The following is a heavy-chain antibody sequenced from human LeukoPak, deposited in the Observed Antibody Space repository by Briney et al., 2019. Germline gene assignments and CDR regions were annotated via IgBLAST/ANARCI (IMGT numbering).Heavy chain of an antibody. J-gene: IGHJ5*02. CDR2: IYYSGST. Sequence: SETLSLTCTVSGGSISSSSYYWGWTRQPPGKGLEWMGSIYYSGSTYYNPSLKSRVTISVDTSKNQFSVKLSSVTAADRAVYYCASCSGGSCYWFDPWGKGTLVTVSS. CDR3: ASCSGGSCYWFDP. D-gene: IGHD2-15*01. V-gene: IGHV4-39*07. CDR1: GGSISSSSYY.